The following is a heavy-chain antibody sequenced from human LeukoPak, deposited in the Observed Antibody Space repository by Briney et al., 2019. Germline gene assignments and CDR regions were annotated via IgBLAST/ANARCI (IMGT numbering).Heavy chain of an antibody. J-gene: IGHJ5*02. D-gene: IGHD2-2*01. CDR1: GGSISSSSYY. CDR2: IYYSGST. V-gene: IGHV4-39*01. CDR3: ARHEGYCSSTSCSRRFDP. Sequence: SETLSLTCTVSGGSISSSSYYWGWIRQPPGKGLEWIGSIYYSGSTYYNPSLKSRVTISVDTSKNQFSLKLSSVTAADTAVYYCARHEGYCSSTSCSRRFDPWGQGTLVTVSS.